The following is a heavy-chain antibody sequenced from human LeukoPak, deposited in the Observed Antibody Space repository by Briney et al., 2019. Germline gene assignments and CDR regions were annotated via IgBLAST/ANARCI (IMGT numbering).Heavy chain of an antibody. CDR3: ATAKFGGNSYFDY. V-gene: IGHV1-46*01. Sequence: ASVKVSCKASGYTFTSYFIHWVRQAPGQGLEWMGIINPSGGSTNYAQKFQGRVTMTRDTSTSTVYMELSSLRSEDTAVYYCATAKFGGNSYFDYWGQGTLVTVSS. CDR1: GYTFTSYF. CDR2: INPSGGST. J-gene: IGHJ4*02. D-gene: IGHD4-23*01.